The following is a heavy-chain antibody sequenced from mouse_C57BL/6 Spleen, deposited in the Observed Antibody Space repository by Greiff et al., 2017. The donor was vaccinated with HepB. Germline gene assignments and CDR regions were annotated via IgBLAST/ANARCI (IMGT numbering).Heavy chain of an antibody. D-gene: IGHD1-1*01. Sequence: VQLQQSGPELVKPGASVKISCKASGYTFTDYYINWVKQRPGQGLEWIGWIFPGSGSTYYNENVKGKATLTVDKSSSTAYMLLSSLTSEDSAVYFCARSFYYGSSRFAYWGQGTLVTVSA. CDR2: IFPGSGST. V-gene: IGHV1-75*01. J-gene: IGHJ3*01. CDR3: ARSFYYGSSRFAY. CDR1: GYTFTDYY.